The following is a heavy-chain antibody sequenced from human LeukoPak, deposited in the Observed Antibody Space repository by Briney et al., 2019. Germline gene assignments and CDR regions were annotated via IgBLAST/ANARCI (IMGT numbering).Heavy chain of an antibody. J-gene: IGHJ6*02. CDR1: GFXVSSNY. D-gene: IGHD1-1*01. CDR3: ARVGNDPYYYYGMDV. Sequence: GGSLRLSCAASGFXVSSNYISWVRQAPGKGLEWVSVIYSGGSTDYADSVKGRFTISRDNSKNTLYLQMNSLRAEDTAVYYCARVGNDPYYYYGMDVWGQGTTVTVSS. V-gene: IGHV3-53*01. CDR2: IYSGGST.